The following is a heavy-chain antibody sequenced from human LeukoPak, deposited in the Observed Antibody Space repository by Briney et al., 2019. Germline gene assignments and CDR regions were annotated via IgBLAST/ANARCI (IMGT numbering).Heavy chain of an antibody. V-gene: IGHV1-69*01. J-gene: IGHJ6*04. CDR1: GGTFSSYP. CDR2: IIPVFGSA. D-gene: IGHD2-2*01. Sequence: GASLKVPCKVFGGTFSSYPISWVRQAPGQGLDWMGGIIPVFGSAKYAQKFQGRVTITADESTTTAYMELRSLRSEDAAIYYCARDGKYQLLFNGMDVWGKGTTVTVSS. CDR3: ARDGKYQLLFNGMDV.